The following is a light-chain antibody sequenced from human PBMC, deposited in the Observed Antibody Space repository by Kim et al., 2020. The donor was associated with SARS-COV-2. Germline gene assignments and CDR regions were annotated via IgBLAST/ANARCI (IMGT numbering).Light chain of an antibody. V-gene: IGKV3-15*01. CDR2: GAS. Sequence: SPGERATLSCRASQVVSSNLAWYQQKPGQAPRLLIYGASTRATGIPARFSGSGSGTEFTLTISSLQSEDFAVYYCQQYNNWPPSYTFGQGTKLEI. CDR3: QQYNNWPPSYT. CDR1: QVVSSN. J-gene: IGKJ2*01.